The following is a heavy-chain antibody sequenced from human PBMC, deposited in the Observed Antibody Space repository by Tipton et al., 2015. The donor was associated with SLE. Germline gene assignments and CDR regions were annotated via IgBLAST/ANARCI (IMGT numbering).Heavy chain of an antibody. CDR3: ASAGHMTRGVRNPFDM. J-gene: IGHJ3*02. D-gene: IGHD3-10*01. Sequence: LRLSCAVYGGSFSGYYWSWIRQPPGKGLEWIGYIYYSGSPNYNPSLKSRVTMSLDTSKNQFSLKLSSVTAADTAVYYCASAGHMTRGVRNPFDMWGQGTMVTVSS. CDR2: IYYSGSP. V-gene: IGHV4-59*01. CDR1: GGSFSGYY.